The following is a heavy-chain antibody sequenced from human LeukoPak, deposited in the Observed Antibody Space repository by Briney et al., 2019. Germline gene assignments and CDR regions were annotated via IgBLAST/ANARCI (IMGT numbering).Heavy chain of an antibody. CDR2: IKSKTDGGTT. CDR1: GFTVSNAW. D-gene: IGHD3-3*01. J-gene: IGHJ4*02. V-gene: IGHV3-15*01. Sequence: GGSLRLSCVASGFTVSNAWMSWVRQAPGKGLEWVGRIKSKTDGGTTDYAAPVKGRFTISRDDSKNTLYLQMNSLKTEDTAVYYCTTVGGSTYDFWSGYRYWGQGTLVTVSS. CDR3: TTVGGSTYDFWSGYRY.